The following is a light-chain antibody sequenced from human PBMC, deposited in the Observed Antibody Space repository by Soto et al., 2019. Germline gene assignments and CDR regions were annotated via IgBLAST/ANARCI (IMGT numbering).Light chain of an antibody. V-gene: IGLV2-8*01. CDR3: SSYAGTTNYV. CDR2: EVS. Sequence: QSVLTQPTSASGSTGESVTISCTGTSSDVGGYNYVSWYQQHPGKAPKLMIYEVSRRPSGVPDRFSGSKSGNTASLTVSGLQAEDEADYYCSSYAGTTNYVFGSGTKLTV. J-gene: IGLJ1*01. CDR1: SSDVGGYNY.